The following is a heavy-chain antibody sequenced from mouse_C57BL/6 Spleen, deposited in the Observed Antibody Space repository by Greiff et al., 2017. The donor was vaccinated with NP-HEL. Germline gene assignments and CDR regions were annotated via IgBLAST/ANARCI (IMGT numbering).Heavy chain of an antibody. V-gene: IGHV1-76*01. D-gene: IGHD3-2*02. CDR3: AYSSGSVYYAMDY. CDR2: IYPGSGNT. CDR1: GYTFTDYY. J-gene: IGHJ4*01. Sequence: QVQLQQSGAELVRPGASVKLSCKASGYTFTDYYINWVKQRPGQGLEWIARIYPGSGNTYYNEKFKGKATLTAEKSSSTAYMQLSSLTSEDSAVYFCAYSSGSVYYAMDYWGQGTSVTVSS.